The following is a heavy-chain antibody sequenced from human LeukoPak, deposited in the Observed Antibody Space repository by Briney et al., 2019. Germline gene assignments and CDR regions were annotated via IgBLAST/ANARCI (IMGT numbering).Heavy chain of an antibody. D-gene: IGHD6-6*01. J-gene: IGHJ4*02. CDR1: GGSISSYY. CDR2: IYTSGST. Sequence: SETLSLTCTVSGGSISSYYWSWIRQPAGKGLEWIGRIYTSGSTNYNPSLKSRVTMSVDTSKNQFSLKLSSVTAADTAVYYCARGEYSSSSRHYYFDYWGQGTLVTVSS. V-gene: IGHV4-4*07. CDR3: ARGEYSSSSRHYYFDY.